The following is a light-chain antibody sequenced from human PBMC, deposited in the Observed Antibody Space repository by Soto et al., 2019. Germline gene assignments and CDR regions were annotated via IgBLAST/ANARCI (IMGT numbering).Light chain of an antibody. V-gene: IGKV3-11*01. Sequence: EIVLTQSPGTLSLSPGERATLSCRASQSVGSYLAWFQQKPGQAPRLLIYDATNRATGIPARFNGSGSGTDFTLTISSLEPEDFAVYYCQQRRSWPRAFGQGTKVDIK. CDR2: DAT. CDR3: QQRRSWPRA. J-gene: IGKJ1*01. CDR1: QSVGSY.